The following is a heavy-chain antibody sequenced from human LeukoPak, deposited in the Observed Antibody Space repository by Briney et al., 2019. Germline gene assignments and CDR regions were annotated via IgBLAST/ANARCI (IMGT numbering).Heavy chain of an antibody. D-gene: IGHD6-13*01. CDR1: GGSISSSNW. V-gene: IGHV4-4*02. J-gene: IGHJ3*02. CDR3: ARDLSSSWYQGGAFDI. CDR2: IYHSGST. Sequence: NSSETLSLPCAVSGGSISSSNWWSWVRQPPGKGLEWIGEIYHSGSTNYNPSLKSRVTISVDKSKNQFSLKLSSVTAADTAVYYCARDLSSSWYQGGAFDIWGQGTMVTVSS.